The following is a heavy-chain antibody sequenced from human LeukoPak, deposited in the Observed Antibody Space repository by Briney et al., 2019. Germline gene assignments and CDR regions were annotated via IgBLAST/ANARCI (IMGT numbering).Heavy chain of an antibody. J-gene: IGHJ3*02. CDR3: ARPTSTGYSSGWYESGASDI. V-gene: IGHV4-39*01. CDR1: GGSISSSSYY. D-gene: IGHD6-19*01. CDR2: IYYSGST. Sequence: PSETLSLTCTVSGGSISSSSYYWGWIRQPPGKGLEWIGSIYYSGSTYYNPSLKSRVTISVDTSKNQFSLKLSSVTAADTAVYYCARPTSTGYSSGWYESGASDIWGQGTMVTVSS.